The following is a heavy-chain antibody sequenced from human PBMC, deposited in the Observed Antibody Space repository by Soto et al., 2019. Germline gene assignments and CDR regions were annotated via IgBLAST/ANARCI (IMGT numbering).Heavy chain of an antibody. CDR2: IIPIFGTP. D-gene: IGHD2-15*01. CDR3: ARGLECRGYCLDKPTWFGP. J-gene: IGHJ5*02. CDR1: GGTFSTYT. Sequence: SVKVSCKASGGTFSTYTVSWVRQAPGQGLEWMGRIIPIFGTPYYAQKFQGRVTITADKSTSTVYMELSSLGSDDTAVYFCARGLECRGYCLDKPTWFGPWGQGTLVTVSS. V-gene: IGHV1-69*06.